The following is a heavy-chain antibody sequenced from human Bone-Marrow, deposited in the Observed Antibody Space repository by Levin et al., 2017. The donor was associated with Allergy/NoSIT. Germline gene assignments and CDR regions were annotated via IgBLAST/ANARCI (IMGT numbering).Heavy chain of an antibody. CDR3: AKVSRTGLPHDAIDV. CDR2: INPNNGAT. J-gene: IGHJ3*01. D-gene: IGHD3-16*01. CDR1: GYTFTDSY. V-gene: IGHV1-2*06. Sequence: VASVKVSCQTSGYTFTDSYIHWVRQAPGQGLEWMGRINPNNGATYYAQQFQGRVTVTRETSISAVYMDLSSLRADDTAVYYCAKVSRTGLPHDAIDVWGQGTMVTVSS.